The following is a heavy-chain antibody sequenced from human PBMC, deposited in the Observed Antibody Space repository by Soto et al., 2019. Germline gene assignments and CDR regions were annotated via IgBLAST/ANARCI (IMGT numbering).Heavy chain of an antibody. Sequence: TLSLTCTVSGGSVSSGSYYWSWIRQPPGKGLEWIGYIYYSGSTNYNPSLKSRVTISVDTSKNQFSLKLSSVTAADTAVYYCARVRWLQLHYFDYWGQGTLVTVSS. V-gene: IGHV4-61*01. J-gene: IGHJ4*02. CDR3: ARVRWLQLHYFDY. CDR1: GGSVSSGSYY. CDR2: IYYSGST. D-gene: IGHD5-12*01.